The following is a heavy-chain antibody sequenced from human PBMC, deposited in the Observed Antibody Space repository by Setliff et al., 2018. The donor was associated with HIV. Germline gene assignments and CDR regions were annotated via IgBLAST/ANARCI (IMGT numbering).Heavy chain of an antibody. CDR2: IWYDESNE. D-gene: IGHD2-15*01. CDR1: GFTFSDYG. CDR3: ARDFDENHLLGLNCFDP. J-gene: IGHJ5*02. V-gene: IGHV3-33*01. Sequence: GGSLRLSCVASGFTFSDYGMHWVRQTPGKGLEWVAVIWYDESNENYADSVKGRFTISRDNSKNTLYLQMDSLRVEDTAVYYCARDFDENHLLGLNCFDPRGQGTLVTVSS.